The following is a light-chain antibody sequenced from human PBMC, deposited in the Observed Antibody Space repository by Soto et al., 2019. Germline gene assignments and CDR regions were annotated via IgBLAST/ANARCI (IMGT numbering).Light chain of an antibody. V-gene: IGLV2-14*01. Sequence: QSALTQPASVSGSPGQSITISCTGTSSDIGGYNYVSWYQQHPGKAPKLMIYEVSNRPSGVSNRFSGSKSGNTASLTIYGLQAEDEADYYCSSYTSSSTLVFGTWTKLTVL. CDR2: EVS. CDR3: SSYTSSSTLV. CDR1: SSDIGGYNY. J-gene: IGLJ1*01.